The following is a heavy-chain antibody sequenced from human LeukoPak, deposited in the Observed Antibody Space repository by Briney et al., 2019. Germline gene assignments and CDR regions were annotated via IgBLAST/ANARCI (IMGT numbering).Heavy chain of an antibody. J-gene: IGHJ4*02. CDR1: GFIFSDYG. Sequence: PGGSLRLSCAVSGFIFSDYGFHWVRQAPGKGLEWVAVTRFDGSIKQYADSVKGRFTISRDDSKNTLYLQMNFLKSEDTAVYYCARDQATSGGGLDSWGQGTLVTVSS. V-gene: IGHV3-33*01. CDR3: ARDQATSGGGLDS. D-gene: IGHD3-16*01. CDR2: TRFDGSIK.